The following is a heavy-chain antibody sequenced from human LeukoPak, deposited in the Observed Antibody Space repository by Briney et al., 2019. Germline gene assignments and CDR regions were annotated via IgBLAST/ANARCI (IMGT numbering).Heavy chain of an antibody. Sequence: HSGGSLRLSCATSGFTFTSYDMSWVRQAPGKGLEWVSGISGIGSRTYYADSVEGRLTISRDNSKNTVYLQMNSLRAEDTAVYYCAKPRITMVRGEIDWGQGTLVTVSS. D-gene: IGHD3-10*01. CDR1: GFTFTSYD. J-gene: IGHJ4*02. CDR2: ISGIGSRT. V-gene: IGHV3-23*01. CDR3: AKPRITMVRGEID.